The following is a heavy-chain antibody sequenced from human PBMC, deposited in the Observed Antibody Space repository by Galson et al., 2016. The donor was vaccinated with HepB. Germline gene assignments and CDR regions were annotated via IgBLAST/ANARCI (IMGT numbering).Heavy chain of an antibody. Sequence: SVKVSCKASGYTFSSYSMHWVRQAPGQGLEWMGVMNPSGGSTSYAQKFQGRVTMTRDTSTSTVYMELSSLTSEDTAVYYCARGPVDFEVVVVAAVPFPDYWGQGTLVTVSS. D-gene: IGHD2-15*01. CDR1: GYTFSSYS. CDR3: ARGPVDFEVVVVAAVPFPDY. CDR2: MNPSGGST. V-gene: IGHV1-46*01. J-gene: IGHJ4*02.